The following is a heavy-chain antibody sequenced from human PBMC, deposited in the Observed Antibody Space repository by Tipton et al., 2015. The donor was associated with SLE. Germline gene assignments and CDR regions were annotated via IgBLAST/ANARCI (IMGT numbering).Heavy chain of an antibody. CDR1: GGSISSYY. D-gene: IGHD6-13*01. V-gene: IGHV4-59*01. J-gene: IGHJ3*02. CDR3: ARGKRYSSSWSHAFDI. CDR2: IYYSGST. Sequence: TLSLTCTVSGGSISSYYWSWIRQPPGKGLEWIGYIYYSGSTNYNPSLKSRVTISVDTSKNQFSLKLSSVTAADTAVYYCARGKRYSSSWSHAFDIWGQGTMVTVSS.